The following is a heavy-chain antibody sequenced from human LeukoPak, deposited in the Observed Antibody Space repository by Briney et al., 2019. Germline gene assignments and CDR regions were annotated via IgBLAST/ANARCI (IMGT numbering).Heavy chain of an antibody. D-gene: IGHD6-13*01. CDR2: IKQGGSEK. J-gene: IGHJ4*02. CDR3: ALQGYLVAFDY. V-gene: IGHV3-7*01. Sequence: GGSLRLSCAASGFTFSSYAMHWVRQAPGKGLEWVANIKQGGSEKYYVDSVKGRFTFSRDISNNTLYLQMNSLRTEDTAVYYCALQGYLVAFDYWGQGTLVTVSS. CDR1: GFTFSSYA.